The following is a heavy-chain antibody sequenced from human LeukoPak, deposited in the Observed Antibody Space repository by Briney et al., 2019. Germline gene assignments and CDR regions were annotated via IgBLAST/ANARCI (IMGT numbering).Heavy chain of an antibody. D-gene: IGHD3-22*01. CDR3: ARECYDSSGTKYAFDI. V-gene: IGHV1-2*02. CDR1: GYTFTDYY. CDR2: IDPDSGGT. Sequence: ASVKVSCKASGYTFTDYYVHCVRQAPGQGFEWLGCIDPDSGGTKYAQNFQGRVTMTRDTSITTAYVELSRLRSDDTAVYYCARECYDSSGTKYAFDIWGQGTVVTVSS. J-gene: IGHJ3*02.